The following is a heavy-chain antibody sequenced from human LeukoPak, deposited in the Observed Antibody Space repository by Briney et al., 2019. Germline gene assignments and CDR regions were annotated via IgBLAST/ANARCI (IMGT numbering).Heavy chain of an antibody. CDR2: IASDASST. CDR1: GFTFSSHW. Sequence: GGSLRLSCAASGFTFSSHWMNWVRQPPGKGLVWVSRIASDASSTTYADTVKGRFTISRDNAKSTLYLQMNGLRVEDTAVYYCGGYSGYRPAFYIWGQGTIVSVSS. J-gene: IGHJ3*02. CDR3: GGYSGYRPAFYI. V-gene: IGHV3-74*01. D-gene: IGHD5-12*01.